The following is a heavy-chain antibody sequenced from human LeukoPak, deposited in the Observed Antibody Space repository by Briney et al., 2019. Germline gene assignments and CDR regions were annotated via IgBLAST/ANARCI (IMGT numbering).Heavy chain of an antibody. CDR2: IRYDGSNK. CDR1: GFTFSSYG. D-gene: IGHD6-19*01. J-gene: IGHJ4*02. Sequence: PGGSLRLSCAASGFTFSSYGMHWVRQAPGKGLEWVAFIRYDGSNKYYADSVKGRFIISRDNSKNTLYLQMNSLRAEDTAVYYCAKDLKQWLVFPYCFDFWGQGTLVTVSS. CDR3: AKDLKQWLVFPYCFDF. V-gene: IGHV3-30*02.